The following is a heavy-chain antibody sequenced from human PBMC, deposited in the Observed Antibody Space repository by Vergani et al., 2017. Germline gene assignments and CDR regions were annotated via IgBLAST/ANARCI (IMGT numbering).Heavy chain of an antibody. Sequence: QVQLVESGGGVVQLGGSLKLSCAASGYTFNTYGMRWVRQAPGKGLEWVTYIRYDGSYEYSAESVKGRFTISRDNSKNTLYLQMSSLTTEDTAIYYCAKDHWSRSFQQGVDHWGQGTLVTVSS. J-gene: IGHJ4*02. D-gene: IGHD2-15*01. CDR1: GYTFNTYG. CDR3: AKDHWSRSFQQGVDH. CDR2: IRYDGSYE. V-gene: IGHV3-30*02.